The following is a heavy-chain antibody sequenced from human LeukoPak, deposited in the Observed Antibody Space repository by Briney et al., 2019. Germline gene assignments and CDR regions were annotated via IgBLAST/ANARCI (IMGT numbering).Heavy chain of an antibody. V-gene: IGHV1-2*02. CDR2: INPNSGGT. D-gene: IGHD3-10*01. J-gene: IGHJ4*02. CDR1: GYTFTVYY. Sequence: ASVKVSCKASGYTFTVYYMHWVRQAPGQGLEWMGWINPNSGGTNYAQKFQGRVTMTRDTSISTAYMELSRLRSDDTAVYYCARDRLLLWFGESRAPDYWGQGTLVTVSS. CDR3: ARDRLLLWFGESRAPDY.